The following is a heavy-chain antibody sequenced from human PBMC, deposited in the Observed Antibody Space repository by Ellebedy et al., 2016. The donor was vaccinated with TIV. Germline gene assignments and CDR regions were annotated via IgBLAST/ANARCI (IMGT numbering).Heavy chain of an antibody. V-gene: IGHV3-23*01. CDR2: ISDGGGRT. Sequence: GESLKISXAASGFTFSSYGMHWVRQAPGKGLEWVSSISDGGGRTFDADSVKGRFTISRDNSKNTGYLQMNSLRADDTAIYYCAKGGRSSDNYYSSMDVWGQGTTVTVSS. CDR3: AKGGRSSDNYYSSMDV. J-gene: IGHJ6*02. D-gene: IGHD6-13*01. CDR1: GFTFSSYG.